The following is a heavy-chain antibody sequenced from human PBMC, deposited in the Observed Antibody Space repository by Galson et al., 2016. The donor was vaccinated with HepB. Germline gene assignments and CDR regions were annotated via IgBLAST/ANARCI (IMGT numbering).Heavy chain of an antibody. J-gene: IGHJ3*02. CDR3: TRNAGWAFDI. V-gene: IGHV3-7*03. CDR2: MKPDGSER. CDR1: GITLTTYW. D-gene: IGHD2-15*01. Sequence: SLRLSCAASGITLTTYWMFWVRQAPGKGLEWVATMKPDGSERYFADSVRGRFPVSRDDAKISLFLQMDSLRAEDTSVYYCTRNAGWAFDIWGQGTKVTVSS.